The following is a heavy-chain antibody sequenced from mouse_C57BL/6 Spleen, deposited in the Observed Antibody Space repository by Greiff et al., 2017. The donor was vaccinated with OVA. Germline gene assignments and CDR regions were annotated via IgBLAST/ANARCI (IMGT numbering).Heavy chain of an antibody. D-gene: IGHD1-1*01. Sequence: QVQLQQSGAELVRPGTSVKMSCKASGYTFTNYWIGWAKQRPGHGLEWIGDIYPGGGYTNYNEKFKGKATLTADKSSSTAYMQFSSLTSEDSAIYYWARRGGYGSSPPWYVDVWGTGTTVTVSS. V-gene: IGHV1-63*01. CDR3: ARRGGYGSSPPWYVDV. CDR2: IYPGGGYT. CDR1: GYTFTNYW. J-gene: IGHJ1*03.